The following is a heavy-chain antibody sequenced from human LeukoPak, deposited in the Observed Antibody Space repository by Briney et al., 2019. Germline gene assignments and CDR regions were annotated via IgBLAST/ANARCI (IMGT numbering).Heavy chain of an antibody. V-gene: IGHV4-4*02. J-gene: IGHJ4*02. Sequence: SETLSLTCGASGGTITTTNWWSWVRQFPGQGLQWIGEVSLEGVRNYNPSLTSRVTMSLDRAKNLLSLNLNSVTAADTAVYYCSRENGAFSPFGYWGQGILVTV. CDR2: VSLEGVR. CDR1: GGTITTTNW. D-gene: IGHD2-8*01. CDR3: SRENGAFSPFGY.